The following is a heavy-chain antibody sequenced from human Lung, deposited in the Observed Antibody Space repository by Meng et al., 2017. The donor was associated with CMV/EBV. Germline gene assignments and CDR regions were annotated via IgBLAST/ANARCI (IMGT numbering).Heavy chain of an antibody. D-gene: IGHD2-15*01. J-gene: IGHJ6*02. CDR1: GFTFDNYA. V-gene: IGHV3-23*01. Sequence: GESLKISCTASGFTFDNYAMSWVRQAPGKGLEWVSVISGIGGNSYYAESVKGRFTVSRDNSKNTLYLHMNGLRADDTAVYYCAKAVVPVYYYYGMDVWRRGTTVTVSS. CDR2: ISGIGGNS. CDR3: AKAVVPVYYYYGMDV.